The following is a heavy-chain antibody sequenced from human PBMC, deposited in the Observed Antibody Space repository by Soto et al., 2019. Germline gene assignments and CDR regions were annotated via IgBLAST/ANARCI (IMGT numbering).Heavy chain of an antibody. D-gene: IGHD6-19*01. Sequence: ASVKVSCKASGYTFTGYYMHWVRQAPGQGLEWMGWINPNSGGTNYAQKFQGRVTMTRDTSISTAYMELSRLRSDDTAVYYCAAAVAGTGWFDPWGQGTLVTVSS. CDR3: AAAVAGTGWFDP. CDR1: GYTFTGYY. V-gene: IGHV1-2*02. CDR2: INPNSGGT. J-gene: IGHJ5*02.